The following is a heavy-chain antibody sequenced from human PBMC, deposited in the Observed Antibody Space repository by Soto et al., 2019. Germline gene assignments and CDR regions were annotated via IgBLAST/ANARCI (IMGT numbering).Heavy chain of an antibody. J-gene: IGHJ4*02. CDR1: GGSISSYF. CDR2: IYYSGST. V-gene: IGHV4-59*08. CDR3: ARHGSWTNSYYFDY. Sequence: SDTLSLTCTVSGGSISSYFWSWVRQPPGKGLEWIGYIYYSGSTNYNPSLKSRVTISVDTSKNQFSLKLSSVTAADTAVYYCARHGSWTNSYYFDYWGQGTLVTVSS. D-gene: IGHD1-26*01.